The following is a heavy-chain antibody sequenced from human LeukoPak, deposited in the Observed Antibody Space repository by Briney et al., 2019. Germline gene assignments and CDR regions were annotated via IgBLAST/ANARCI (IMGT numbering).Heavy chain of an antibody. CDR1: GGSINTYY. CDR3: ARVKRVLITTNDAFDI. CDR2: IYYSGSS. J-gene: IGHJ3*02. V-gene: IGHV4-59*01. Sequence: SETLSLTCTVSGGSINTYYWSWLRQPPGKGLEWIGNIYYSGSSNYNPSLKSRVTISVDTSKNQFSVKLSSVTAADTAVYYCARVKRVLITTNDAFDIWGQGTTVTVSS. D-gene: IGHD3-22*01.